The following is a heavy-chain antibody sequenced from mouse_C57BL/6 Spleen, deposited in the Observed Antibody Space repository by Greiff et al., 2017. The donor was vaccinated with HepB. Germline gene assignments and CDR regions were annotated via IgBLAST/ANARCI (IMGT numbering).Heavy chain of an antibody. D-gene: IGHD1-1*01. CDR3: ARGATVVDWYFDV. CDR1: GYTFTSYW. CDR2: IYPSDSET. Sequence: VQLQQPGAELVRPGSSVKLSCKASGYTFTSYWMDWVKQRPGQGLEWIGNIYPSDSETHYNQKFKDKATLTVDKSSSTAYMQLSSLTSEDSAVYYCARGATVVDWYFDVWGTGTTVTVSS. J-gene: IGHJ1*03. V-gene: IGHV1-61*01.